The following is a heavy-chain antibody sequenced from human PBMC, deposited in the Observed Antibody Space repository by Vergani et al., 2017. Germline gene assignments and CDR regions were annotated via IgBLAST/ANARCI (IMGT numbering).Heavy chain of an antibody. D-gene: IGHD4/OR15-4a*01. CDR3: ARETGRYGGYLDY. CDR1: GGSINTGAYY. V-gene: IGHV4-61*02. CDR2: VYTSGMT. J-gene: IGHJ4*02. Sequence: QVQLQESGPRLVRPSQTLSLTCTVSGGSINTGAYYWSWIRQPAGKGLEWIGRVYTSGMTNYNPSLKSRVTILVDRSKSQLSLKLTSVTAGDTAVYFCARETGRYGGYLDYWGQGTLVTVSS.